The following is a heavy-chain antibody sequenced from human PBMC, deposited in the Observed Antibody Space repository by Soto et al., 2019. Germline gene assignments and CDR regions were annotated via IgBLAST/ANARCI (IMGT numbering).Heavy chain of an antibody. CDR1: GGTFSSHA. V-gene: IGHV1-69*13. D-gene: IGHD6-19*01. CDR2: IIPIFGTA. CDR3: ARVMAVAGTWYYFDY. Sequence: SVKVSCKASGGTFSSHAISWVRQAPGQGLEWMGGIIPIFGTANYAQKFQGRVTITADESTSTAYMELSSLRSEDTAVYYCARVMAVAGTWYYFDYWGQGTLVTVSS. J-gene: IGHJ4*02.